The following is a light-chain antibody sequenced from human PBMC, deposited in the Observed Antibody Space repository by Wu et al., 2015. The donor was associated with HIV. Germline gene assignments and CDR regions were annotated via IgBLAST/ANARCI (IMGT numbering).Light chain of an antibody. CDR3: QQCSNWPLT. V-gene: IGKV3-11*01. J-gene: IGKJ4*01. CDR2: DAS. Sequence: EIVLTQSPGTLSLSPGERATLSCRASQSVSIYLAWYQQKPGQAPRLLIYDASNRATGIPARFSGSGSGTDFTLTISNLEPEDFAFYYCQQCSNWPLTFGGGTKVEIK. CDR1: QSVSIY.